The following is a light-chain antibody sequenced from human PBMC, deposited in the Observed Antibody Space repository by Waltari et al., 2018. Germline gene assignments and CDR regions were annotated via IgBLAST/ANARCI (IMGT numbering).Light chain of an antibody. CDR2: GAS. CDR1: QSVRGS. CDR3: QHYVRLPAT. V-gene: IGKV3-20*01. J-gene: IGKJ1*01. Sequence: EIVFTQTPDTLSLSPREKATPSCRASQSVRGSLAWYQQKAGQAPRLLIYGASSRATGIPDRFSGSGSGTDFSLTISSLEPEDFAVYYCQHYVRLPATFGEGTKVEI.